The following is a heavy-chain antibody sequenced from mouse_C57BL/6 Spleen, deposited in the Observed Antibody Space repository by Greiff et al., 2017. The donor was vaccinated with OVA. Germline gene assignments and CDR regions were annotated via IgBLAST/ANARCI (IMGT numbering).Heavy chain of an antibody. Sequence: EVQRVESGGDLVKPGGSLKLSCAASGFTFSSYGMSWFRQTPDKRLECVATISSGGSYTYYPDSVKGRFTISRDNAKNTLYLQMSSLKSEDTAMHYCARRGTTAYAMDYWGQGTSVTVSS. D-gene: IGHD1-2*01. CDR1: GFTFSSYG. CDR2: ISSGGSYT. J-gene: IGHJ4*01. CDR3: ARRGTTAYAMDY. V-gene: IGHV5-6*01.